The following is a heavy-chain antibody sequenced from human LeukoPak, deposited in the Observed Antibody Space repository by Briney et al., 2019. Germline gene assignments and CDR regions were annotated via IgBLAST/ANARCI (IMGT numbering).Heavy chain of an antibody. CDR3: ARDLDGYSSLNYFDY. D-gene: IGHD6-19*01. J-gene: IGHJ4*02. V-gene: IGHV3-11*06. Sequence: PGGSLRLSCAASGFTFSDYYMSWIRQAPGKGLEWVSYISSSSSYTNYADSVKGRFTISRDNAKNSLYLQMNSLRAEDTAVHYCARDLDGYSSLNYFDYWGQGTLVTVSS. CDR1: GFTFSDYY. CDR2: ISSSSSYT.